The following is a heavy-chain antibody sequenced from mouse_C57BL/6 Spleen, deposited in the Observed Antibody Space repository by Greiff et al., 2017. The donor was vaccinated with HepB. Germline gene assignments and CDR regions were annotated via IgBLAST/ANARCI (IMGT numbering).Heavy chain of an antibody. Sequence: LQQSGAELARPGASVKMSCKASGYTFTSYTMHWVKQRPGQGLEWIGYINPSSGYTKYNQKFKDKATLTADKPSSTAYMQLSSLTSEDSAVYYCARNYYGSSYDYFDYWGQGTTLTVSS. V-gene: IGHV1-4*01. CDR1: GYTFTSYT. J-gene: IGHJ2*01. CDR3: ARNYYGSSYDYFDY. D-gene: IGHD1-1*01. CDR2: INPSSGYT.